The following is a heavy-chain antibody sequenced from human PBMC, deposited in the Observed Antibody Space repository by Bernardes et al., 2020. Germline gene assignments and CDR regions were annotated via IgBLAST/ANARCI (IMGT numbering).Heavy chain of an antibody. Sequence: SETLSLTCTVSGGSISSYYWSWIRQPPGKGLEWIGYIYYSGSTNYNPSLKSRVTISVDTSKNQFSLKLSSVTAADTAVYYCARGVVWFGELLKGFDYWGQGTLVTVS. CDR2: IYYSGST. CDR3: ARGVVWFGELLKGFDY. V-gene: IGHV4-59*01. D-gene: IGHD3-10*01. CDR1: GGSISSYY. J-gene: IGHJ4*02.